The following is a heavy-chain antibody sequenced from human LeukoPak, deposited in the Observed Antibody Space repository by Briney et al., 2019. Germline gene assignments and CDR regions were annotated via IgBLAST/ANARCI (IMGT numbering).Heavy chain of an antibody. CDR2: IYHSGST. D-gene: IGHD5-24*01. CDR3: ARAVEMATILFDY. Sequence: SQTLSLTCAVSGGSISSGGYSWSWIRQPPGKGLEWIGYIYHSGSTYYNPSLKSRVTISVDRSKNQFSLKLSSVTAADTAVYYCARAVEMATILFDYWGQGTLVTVSS. J-gene: IGHJ4*02. V-gene: IGHV4-30-2*01. CDR1: GGSISSGGYS.